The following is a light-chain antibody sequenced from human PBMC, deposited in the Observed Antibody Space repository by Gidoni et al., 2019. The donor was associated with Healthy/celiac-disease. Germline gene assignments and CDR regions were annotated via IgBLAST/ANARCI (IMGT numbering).Light chain of an antibody. CDR3: QSYDRSLRGYVV. CDR1: SSNIGAGYD. Sequence: QAVLTQPHSVSGAPGQRVPISCTGSSSNIGAGYDVHWYQQLPGTAPKLLIYGNSNRPSGVPDRFSGSKSGTSASLAITGLQSEDEADYYCQSYDRSLRGYVVSGGGTQLTVL. V-gene: IGLV1-40*01. J-gene: IGLJ2*01. CDR2: GNS.